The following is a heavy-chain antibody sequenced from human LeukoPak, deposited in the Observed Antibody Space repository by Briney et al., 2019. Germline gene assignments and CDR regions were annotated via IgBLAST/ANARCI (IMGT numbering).Heavy chain of an antibody. D-gene: IGHD3-3*01. CDR1: GFTFSSYA. Sequence: GGSLRLSCAASGFTFSSYAMSWVRQAPGKGLEWVSGISGSGAYTYYADSVKGRFTISRDSSKNTLYLQMNSLRADDTAVYYCTSPLYDFWSDPFDYWGQGTLVTVSS. CDR3: TSPLYDFWSDPFDY. J-gene: IGHJ4*02. V-gene: IGHV3-23*01. CDR2: ISGSGAYT.